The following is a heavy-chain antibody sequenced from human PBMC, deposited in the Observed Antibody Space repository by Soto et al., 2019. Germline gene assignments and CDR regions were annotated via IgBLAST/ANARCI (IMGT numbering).Heavy chain of an antibody. V-gene: IGHV1-24*01. CDR3: ATDFPPDSGYSYGDRDYYYYYGMDV. J-gene: IGHJ6*02. CDR1: GYTLTELS. CDR2: FDPEDGET. Sequence: ASVKVSCKVSGYTLTELSMHWVRQAPGKGLEWMGGFDPEDGETIYAQKFQGRVTMTEDTSTDTACMELSSLRSEDTAVYYCATDFPPDSGYSYGDRDYYYYYGMDVWGQGTTVTVSS. D-gene: IGHD5-18*01.